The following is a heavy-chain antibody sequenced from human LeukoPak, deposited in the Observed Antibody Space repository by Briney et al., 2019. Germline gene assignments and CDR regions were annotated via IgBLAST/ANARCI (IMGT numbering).Heavy chain of an antibody. CDR3: ARDPGYCSGGSCSHLYYYGMDV. CDR1: GFTFSSYS. J-gene: IGHJ6*04. Sequence: PGGSLRLSCAASGFTFSSYSMNWVRQAPGKGLEWVSSISSSNSYIYYADSVKGRFTISRDNAKNSLYLQMNSLRAEDTAVYYCARDPGYCSGGSCSHLYYYGMDVWGKGTTVTVSS. V-gene: IGHV3-21*01. CDR2: ISSSNSYI. D-gene: IGHD2-15*01.